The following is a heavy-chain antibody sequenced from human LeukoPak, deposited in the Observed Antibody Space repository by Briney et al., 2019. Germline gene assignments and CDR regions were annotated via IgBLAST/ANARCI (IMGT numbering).Heavy chain of an antibody. J-gene: IGHJ4*02. CDR1: GFTFSSYS. CDR2: ISSSSSYL. D-gene: IGHD4-17*01. V-gene: IGHV3-21*01. CDR3: AREGWYADYGNYFDY. Sequence: GGSLRLSCAPSGFTFSSYSMNWVRQAPGEGLEWVSPISSSSSYLYYADSVKGRFTISRDNAKNSLYLQMNSLRAEDTAVYYCAREGWYADYGNYFDYWGQGTLVTVSS.